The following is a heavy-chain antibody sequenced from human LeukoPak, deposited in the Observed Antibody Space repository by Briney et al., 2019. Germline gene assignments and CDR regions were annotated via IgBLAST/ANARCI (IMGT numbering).Heavy chain of an antibody. V-gene: IGHV4-39*01. D-gene: IGHD6-13*01. CDR2: IYYSGST. CDR3: ARQWGIAAAGT. CDR1: GDSISSSSYY. J-gene: IGHJ5*02. Sequence: SETLSLTCTVSGDSISSSSYYWGWIRQPPGKGLEWIGCIYYSGSTYCNPSLKSRVTISVDTSKNQFSLKLSSVTAADTAVYYCARQWGIAAAGTWSQGTLVTVSS.